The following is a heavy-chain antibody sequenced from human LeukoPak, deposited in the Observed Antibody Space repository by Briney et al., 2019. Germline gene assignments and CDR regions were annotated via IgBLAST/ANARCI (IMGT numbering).Heavy chain of an antibody. CDR3: AREAKYSSGRRPYYMDV. Sequence: SETLSLTCTVSGGSISSYHWSWIRQPAGKGLEWIGRIYTSGSTNYNPSLQSRATMSVDTSKNHFSLKLSSVTAADTAVYYCAREAKYSSGRRPYYMDVWGKGTTVTISS. CDR2: IYTSGST. V-gene: IGHV4-4*07. CDR1: GGSISSYH. J-gene: IGHJ6*03. D-gene: IGHD6-19*01.